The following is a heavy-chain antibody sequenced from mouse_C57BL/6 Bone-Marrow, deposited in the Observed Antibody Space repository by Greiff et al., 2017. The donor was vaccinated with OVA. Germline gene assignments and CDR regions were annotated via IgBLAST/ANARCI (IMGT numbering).Heavy chain of an antibody. CDR1: GYTFTDYY. CDR3: ARRDPRQLRLWFAY. Sequence: EVQLQQSGPELVKPGASVKISCKASGYTFTDYYMNWVKQSHGKSLEWIGDINPNNGGTSYNQKFKGKATLTVDKSSSTAYMELRSLTSEDSAVYYCARRDPRQLRLWFAYWGQGTLVTVSA. J-gene: IGHJ3*01. D-gene: IGHD3-2*02. V-gene: IGHV1-26*01. CDR2: INPNNGGT.